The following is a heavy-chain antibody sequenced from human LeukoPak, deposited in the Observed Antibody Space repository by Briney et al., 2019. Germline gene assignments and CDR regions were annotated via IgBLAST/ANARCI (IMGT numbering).Heavy chain of an antibody. V-gene: IGHV1-46*01. CDR1: GYTFTSYY. Sequence: ASVKVSCKASGYTFTSYYMHWVRQAPGQGLEWMGIINPSGGSTSYAQKFQGRVTMTRDTSTSTVYMELSSLRSEDTAVYYCARALPSYYDILTGFGYFDYWGQGTPVTVSS. CDR3: ARALPSYYDILTGFGYFDY. CDR2: INPSGGST. D-gene: IGHD3-9*01. J-gene: IGHJ4*02.